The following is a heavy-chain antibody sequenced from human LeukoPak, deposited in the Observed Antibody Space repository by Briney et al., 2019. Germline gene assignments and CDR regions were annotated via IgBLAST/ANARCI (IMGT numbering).Heavy chain of an antibody. V-gene: IGHV3-21*01. J-gene: IGHJ6*04. CDR2: ISSSSSHI. CDR1: GFIFSTYS. D-gene: IGHD3-10*01. Sequence: SGGSLRLSCAASGFIFSTYSMNWVRQAPGKGLEWVSSISSSSSHIYYADSVKGRLTISRDNAKNSLYLKIYSLRAQDTAVYYCARDTRFGALYDSSYHGMDVWGKGTTVTVSS. CDR3: ARDTRFGALYDSSYHGMDV.